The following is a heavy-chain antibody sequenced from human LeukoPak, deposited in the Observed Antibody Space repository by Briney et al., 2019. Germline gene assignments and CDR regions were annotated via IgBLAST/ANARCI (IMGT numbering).Heavy chain of an antibody. D-gene: IGHD5-18*01. CDR2: IYYSGST. CDR1: GGSISSYY. J-gene: IGHJ5*02. V-gene: IGHV4-59*01. Sequence: SETLSLTCTVSGGSISSYYWSWIRQPPGKGLEWIGYIYYSGSTNYNPSLKSRVTISVDTSKNQFSLKLSSVTAADTAVYYCARDQGYSYGYGYNWFDPWGQGTLVTVSS. CDR3: ARDQGYSYGYGYNWFDP.